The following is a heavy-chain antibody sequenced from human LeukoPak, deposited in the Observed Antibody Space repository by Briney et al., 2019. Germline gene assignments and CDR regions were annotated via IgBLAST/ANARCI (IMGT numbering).Heavy chain of an antibody. CDR1: GFTFNSYA. CDR3: ARDISLNDY. V-gene: IGHV3-21*01. J-gene: IGHJ4*02. Sequence: GGSLRLSCAASGFTFNSYAMNWVRQAPGKGLEWVSSISSSSSYIYYADSVKGRFTISRDNAKNSLYLQMNSLRAEDTAVYYCARDISLNDYWGQGTLVTVSS. CDR2: ISSSSSYI.